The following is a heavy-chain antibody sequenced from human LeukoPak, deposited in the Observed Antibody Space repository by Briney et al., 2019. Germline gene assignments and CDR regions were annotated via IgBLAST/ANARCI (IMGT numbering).Heavy chain of an antibody. J-gene: IGHJ6*03. CDR1: GGTFSNYA. Sequence: ASVKVSCKASGGTFSNYAVSWVRQAPGQGLEWMGGIIPIFGTANYAQKFQGRVTITTDESTSTAYMELSSLRSEDTAVYYCARGLGYDFWSGPHMDVWGKGTTVTVSS. D-gene: IGHD3-3*01. CDR3: ARGLGYDFWSGPHMDV. CDR2: IIPIFGTA. V-gene: IGHV1-69*05.